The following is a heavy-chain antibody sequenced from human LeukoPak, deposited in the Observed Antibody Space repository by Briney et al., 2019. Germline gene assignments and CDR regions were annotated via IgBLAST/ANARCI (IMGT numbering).Heavy chain of an antibody. J-gene: IGHJ4*02. V-gene: IGHV3-30*02. CDR3: AGDFDY. CDR2: IRFDGSNA. Sequence: GGSLRLSCAASRFTVSPHGMHWLRQAPGKGLEWVTFIRFDGSNAYYTDSVKGRFTISRDNSKNTLYLQMNSLTTEDTAVYYCAGDFDYWGQGTLVTVSS. CDR1: RFTVSPHG.